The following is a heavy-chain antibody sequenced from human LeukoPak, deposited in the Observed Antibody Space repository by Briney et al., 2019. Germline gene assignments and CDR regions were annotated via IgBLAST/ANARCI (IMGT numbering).Heavy chain of an antibody. CDR1: GGSISSYY. V-gene: IGHV4-59*01. D-gene: IGHD3-22*01. CDR2: IYYSGST. Sequence: SEILSLTCTVSGGSISSYYWSWIRQPPGKGLEWIGYIYYSGSTNYNPSLKSRVTISVDTSKNQFSLKLSSVTAADTAVYYCASSRDYYDSSGYYYYYYGMDVWGQGTTVTVSS. CDR3: ASSRDYYDSSGYYYYYYGMDV. J-gene: IGHJ6*02.